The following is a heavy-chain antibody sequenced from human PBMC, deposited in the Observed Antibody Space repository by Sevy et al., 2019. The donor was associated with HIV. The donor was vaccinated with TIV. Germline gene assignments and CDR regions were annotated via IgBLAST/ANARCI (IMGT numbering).Heavy chain of an antibody. V-gene: IGHV3-23*01. CDR3: AREGCTKPHDY. Sequence: GGSLRFSCAASGFTFSIYSMSWVRQAPGKGLEWVSTFSFGCGQINYADSVKGRFTISRDNSKNTLYLQMNSLSAEDTAVYYCAREGCTKPHDYRGQGTLVTVSS. CDR2: FSFGCGQI. J-gene: IGHJ4*02. CDR1: GFTFSIYS. D-gene: IGHD2-8*01.